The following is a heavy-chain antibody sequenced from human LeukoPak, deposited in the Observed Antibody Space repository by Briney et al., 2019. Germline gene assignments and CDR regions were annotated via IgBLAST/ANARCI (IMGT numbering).Heavy chain of an antibody. D-gene: IGHD5-18*01. CDR2: INPNSGGT. Sequence: GASVKVSCKASGYTFTGYYMHWGRQAPGQGLEWMGRINPNSGGTNYAQKFQGRVTMTRDTSISTAYMELSRLRSDDTAVYYCARAIRGYSYGPPTLFYWGQGTLVTVSS. CDR1: GYTFTGYY. CDR3: ARAIRGYSYGPPTLFY. V-gene: IGHV1-2*06. J-gene: IGHJ4*02.